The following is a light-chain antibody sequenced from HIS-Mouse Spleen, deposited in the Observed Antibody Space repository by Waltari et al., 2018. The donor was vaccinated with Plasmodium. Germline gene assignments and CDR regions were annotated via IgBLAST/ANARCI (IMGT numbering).Light chain of an antibody. CDR2: GAS. CDR1: QSVSSN. Sequence: EIVMTQSPATLSVSPGERATLSCRASQSVSSNLAWYQQKPGQAPRRLIDGASTRATGIPARFSGSGYGTEFTLTISSLQSEDFAVYYCQQYNNWSFTFGPGTKVDIK. J-gene: IGKJ3*01. V-gene: IGKV3-15*01. CDR3: QQYNNWSFT.